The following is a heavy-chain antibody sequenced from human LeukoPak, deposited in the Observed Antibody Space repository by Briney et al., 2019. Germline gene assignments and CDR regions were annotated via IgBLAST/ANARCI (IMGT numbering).Heavy chain of an antibody. D-gene: IGHD4-17*01. CDR1: GASISNSFYY. V-gene: IGHV4-39*07. CDR2: IRYSGST. J-gene: IGHJ5*02. CDR3: ATHTVTTSNWFDP. Sequence: SKTLSLTCTVSGASISNSFYYWGWIRQPPGTGLEWIGHIRYSGSTYHNPSLKSRVTISVDTSKNQFSLKLSSVTAADTAVYYCATHTVTTSNWFDPWGQGTLVTVSS.